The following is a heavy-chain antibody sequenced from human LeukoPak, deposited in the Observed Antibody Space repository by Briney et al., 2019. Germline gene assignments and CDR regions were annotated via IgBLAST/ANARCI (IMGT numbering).Heavy chain of an antibody. CDR3: ARMGNDSGSYYYYYMDV. CDR1: GGSISSSSYY. Sequence: PSETLSLTCTVSGGSISSSSYYWGWIRQPPGKGLEWIGSIYYSGSTYYNPSLKSRVTISVDTSKNQFSLKLSSVTAADTAVYYCARMGNDSGSYYYYYMDVWGKGTTVTVSS. CDR2: IYYSGST. V-gene: IGHV4-39*07. D-gene: IGHD3-10*01. J-gene: IGHJ6*03.